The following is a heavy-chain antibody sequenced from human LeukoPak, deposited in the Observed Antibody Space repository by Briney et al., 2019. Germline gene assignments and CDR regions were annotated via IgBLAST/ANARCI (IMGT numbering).Heavy chain of an antibody. CDR3: AKAYCSGGSCSNWFDP. J-gene: IGHJ5*02. CDR1: GFTFSSHS. D-gene: IGHD2-15*01. Sequence: PGRSLRLSCAASGFTFSSHSMHWVRQAPGKGLEWVAVISYDGSNKYYADSVKGRFTISRDNSKNTLYLQMNSLRAEDTAVYYCAKAYCSGGSCSNWFDPWGQGTLVTVSS. V-gene: IGHV3-30-3*01. CDR2: ISYDGSNK.